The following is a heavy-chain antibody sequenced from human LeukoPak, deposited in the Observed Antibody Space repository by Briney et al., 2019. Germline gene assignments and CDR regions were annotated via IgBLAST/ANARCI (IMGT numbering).Heavy chain of an antibody. CDR1: GFTFSDYY. CDR3: AKMEGQRLYDYCMDV. D-gene: IGHD2-8*01. V-gene: IGHV3-11*01. J-gene: IGHJ6*03. Sequence: GGSLRLSCAASGFTFSDYYMSWIRRAPGKGLEWVSYISSSGSTIYYADSVKGRFTISRDNAKNSLYLQMNSLRAEDTAVYYCAKMEGQRLYDYCMDVWGRGTTVTVSS. CDR2: ISSSGSTI.